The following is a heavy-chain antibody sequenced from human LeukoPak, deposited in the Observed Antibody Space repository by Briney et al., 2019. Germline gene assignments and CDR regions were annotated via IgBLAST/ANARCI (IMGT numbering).Heavy chain of an antibody. V-gene: IGHV3-30-3*01. Sequence: GGPLRLSCAASGFTFSSYAMHWVRQAPGKGLEWVAVISYDGSNKYYADSVKGRFTIPRDNSKNTLYLQMNSLKTEDTAVYYCTTGPGEDAFDIWGQGTMVTVSS. D-gene: IGHD1-14*01. J-gene: IGHJ3*02. CDR1: GFTFSSYA. CDR2: ISYDGSNK. CDR3: TTGPGEDAFDI.